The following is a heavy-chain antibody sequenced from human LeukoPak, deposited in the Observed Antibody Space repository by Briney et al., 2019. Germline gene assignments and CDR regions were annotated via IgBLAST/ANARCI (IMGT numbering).Heavy chain of an antibody. CDR3: ASSGDESKYYYYYYMDV. CDR2: IYPGDSDT. J-gene: IGHJ6*03. CDR1: GYSFTSYW. V-gene: IGHV5-51*01. Sequence: GESLKISCKGSGYSFTSYWIGWVRQMPGKGLEWMGIIYPGDSDTRYSPSFQGQVTISADKSISTAYLQWSSLKASDTAIYYCASSGDESKYYYYYYMDVWGKGTTVTVSS.